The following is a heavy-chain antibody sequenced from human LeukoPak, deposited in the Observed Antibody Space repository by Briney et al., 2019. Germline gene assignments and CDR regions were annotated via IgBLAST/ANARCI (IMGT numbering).Heavy chain of an antibody. CDR3: ARRSGYGFDM. CDR2: ISTTSTTI. Sequence: GGSLRLSCAASGFTFSTYSLSWVRQAPGKGLEWVSYISTTSTTIYYADSVKGRFTISRDNAKNSLYLQMNSLRAEDTAVYYCARRSGYGFDMWGQGTMVTVSS. V-gene: IGHV3-48*01. D-gene: IGHD5-12*01. CDR1: GFTFSTYS. J-gene: IGHJ3*02.